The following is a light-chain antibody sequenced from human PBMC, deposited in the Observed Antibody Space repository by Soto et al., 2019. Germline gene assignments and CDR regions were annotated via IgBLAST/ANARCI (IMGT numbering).Light chain of an antibody. V-gene: IGLV2-14*01. CDR2: EVS. CDR3: SSYTSSSTLG. CDR1: SSDVGGYNY. Sequence: QSVGTHPASVSWSPGQSITISCTGTSSDVGGYNYVSWYQQHPGKAPKLMIYEVSNRPSGVSNRFSGSKSGNTASLTISGLQAEDEADYYCSSYTSSSTLGFGTGTKVT. J-gene: IGLJ1*01.